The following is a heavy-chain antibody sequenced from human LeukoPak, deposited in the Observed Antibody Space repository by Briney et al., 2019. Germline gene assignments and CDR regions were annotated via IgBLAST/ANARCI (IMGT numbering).Heavy chain of an antibody. CDR2: IYYSGST. V-gene: IGHV4-39*07. CDR3: ARVYIVVVPAAIGFEIEIFDY. J-gene: IGHJ4*02. D-gene: IGHD2-2*01. Sequence: SETLSLTCTVSGGSISSSSYYWGWIRQPPGKGLEWIGSIYYSGSTYYNPSLKSRVTISVDTSKNQFSLKLSSVTAADTAVYYCARVYIVVVPAAIGFEIEIFDYWGQGTLVTVSS. CDR1: GGSISSSSYY.